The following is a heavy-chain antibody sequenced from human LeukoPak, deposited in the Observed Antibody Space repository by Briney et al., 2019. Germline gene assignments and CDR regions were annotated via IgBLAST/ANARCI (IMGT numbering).Heavy chain of an antibody. CDR3: TRDRIMTDF. V-gene: IGHV3-49*03. CDR2: IRNKASGGTT. Sequence: GGSLRLSCTASGFTFGDYSMTWFRQAPGKGLEWVSFIRNKASGGTTEHAASVRGRFATSRDDSKSIAYLQMNSLKTEDTALYYCTRDRIMTDFWGQGTLVAVSS. CDR1: GFTFGDYS. J-gene: IGHJ4*02. D-gene: IGHD2-15*01.